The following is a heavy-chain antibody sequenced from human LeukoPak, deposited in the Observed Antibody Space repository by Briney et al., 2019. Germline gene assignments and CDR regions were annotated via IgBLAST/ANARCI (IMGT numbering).Heavy chain of an antibody. D-gene: IGHD6-13*01. V-gene: IGHV3-21*06. Sequence: GGSLRLSCAASGFTFSTQTINWVRQAPGKGLEWVSSISSNSTYRYYADSVKGRFTISRDNAKNSLFLQMNSLRAEDTAVYYCATDPPYSRSGLYFDYWGQGTLVTVSS. J-gene: IGHJ4*02. CDR3: ATDPPYSRSGLYFDY. CDR1: GFTFSTQT. CDR2: ISSNSTYR.